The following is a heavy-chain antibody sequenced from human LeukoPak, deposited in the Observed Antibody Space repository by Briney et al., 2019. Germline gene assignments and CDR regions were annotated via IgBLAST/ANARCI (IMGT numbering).Heavy chain of an antibody. D-gene: IGHD2-21*02. Sequence: GGSLRLSCAASGFTFSSYSMNWVRQAPGKGLEWVSSISSSSSYIYYADSVKGRFTISRDNAKNSLYLQMNSLRAEDTAVYYCARDGVVVTADYPMCAFDIWGQGTMVTVSS. V-gene: IGHV3-21*01. CDR1: GFTFSSYS. CDR3: ARDGVVVTADYPMCAFDI. J-gene: IGHJ3*02. CDR2: ISSSSSYI.